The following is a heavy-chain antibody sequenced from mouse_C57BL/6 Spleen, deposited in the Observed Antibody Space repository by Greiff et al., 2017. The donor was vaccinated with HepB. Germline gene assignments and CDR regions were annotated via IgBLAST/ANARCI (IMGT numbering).Heavy chain of an antibody. J-gene: IGHJ2*01. D-gene: IGHD1-1*01. CDR2: IDPSDSET. CDR1: GYTFTSYW. CDR3: ARGITTVVARYFDY. Sequence: VQLQQSGAELVRPGSSVKLSCKASGYTFTSYWMHWVKQRPIQGLDWIGNIDPSDSETHYNQKFKDKATLTVDKSSSTAYMQLSSLTSEDSAVYYCARGITTVVARYFDYWGQGTTLTVSS. V-gene: IGHV1-52*01.